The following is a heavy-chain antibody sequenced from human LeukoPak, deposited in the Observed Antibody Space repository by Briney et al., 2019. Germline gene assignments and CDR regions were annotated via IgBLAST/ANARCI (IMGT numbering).Heavy chain of an antibody. V-gene: IGHV4-59*02. Sequence: SETLSLTCTVSNGSVSYYYWSWLRPTPGKRLEWIGYIYYTGNKNYNASLKSRFTISIDKSKNQLSLTLSSVTPPDSAVYYCARFAPGAARAFDFWGQGTKVSVSS. CDR1: NGSVSYYY. CDR3: ARFAPGAARAFDF. CDR2: IYYTGNK. D-gene: IGHD6-25*01. J-gene: IGHJ3*01.